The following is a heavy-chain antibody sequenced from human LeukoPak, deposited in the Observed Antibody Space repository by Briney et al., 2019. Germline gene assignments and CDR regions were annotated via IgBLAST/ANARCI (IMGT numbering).Heavy chain of an antibody. D-gene: IGHD6-19*01. CDR2: ISSSSSYI. CDR1: GFTFSSYS. J-gene: IGHJ3*02. Sequence: GGSLRLSCAASGFTFSSYSMNWVRQAPGKGLEWVSSISSSSSYIYYADSVKGRFTISRDNAKNSLYLQMNSLRAEDTAVYYCAREFDSSGWYRKAFDIWGQGTMVTVSS. V-gene: IGHV3-21*01. CDR3: AREFDSSGWYRKAFDI.